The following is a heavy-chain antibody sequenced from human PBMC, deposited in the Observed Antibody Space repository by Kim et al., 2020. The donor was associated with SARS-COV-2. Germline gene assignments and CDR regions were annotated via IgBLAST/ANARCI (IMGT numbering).Heavy chain of an antibody. J-gene: IGHJ4*02. V-gene: IGHV4-30-2*05. CDR3: ARPHGYYSTYFDY. D-gene: IGHD3-22*01. Sequence: SNPPHQSRRTITVDTSKHQFSLKLSPVTAADTAVYYCARPHGYYSTYFDYWGQGTLVPVSS.